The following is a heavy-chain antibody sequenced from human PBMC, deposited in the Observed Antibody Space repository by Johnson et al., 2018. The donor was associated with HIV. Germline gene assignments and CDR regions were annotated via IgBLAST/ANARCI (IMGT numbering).Heavy chain of an antibody. V-gene: IGHV3-25*04. Sequence: QLVESGGGLVKPGGSLRLSCAASGFTFSHAWMTWVRQAPGNGLELVGQVNPNGGSTYLIDSGKDRFNTSRDNSKNTLYLKMNSRRAEDTALYYCAKDQYVSSGRYAFDIWGQGTMVTVSS. J-gene: IGHJ3*02. CDR1: GFTFSHAW. CDR2: VNPNGGST. D-gene: IGHD3-10*01. CDR3: AKDQYVSSGRYAFDI.